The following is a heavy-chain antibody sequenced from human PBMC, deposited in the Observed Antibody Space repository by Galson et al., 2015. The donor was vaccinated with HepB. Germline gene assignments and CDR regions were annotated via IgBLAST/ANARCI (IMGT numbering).Heavy chain of an antibody. CDR1: GFTFSNYW. V-gene: IGHV3-7*03. J-gene: IGHJ4*02. CDR2: IKQDGSEK. D-gene: IGHD6-13*01. CDR3: ARDRTKHQLDPFNY. Sequence: SLRLSCAASGFTFSNYWMSWVRQAPGKGLEWVANIKQDGSEKYYVDSVKGRFTISRDNAKNSLYLQMNSLRAEDTAVYYCARDRTKHQLDPFNYWGQGTLVTVSS.